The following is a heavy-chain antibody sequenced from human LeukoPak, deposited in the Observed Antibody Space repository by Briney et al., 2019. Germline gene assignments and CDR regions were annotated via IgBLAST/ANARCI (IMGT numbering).Heavy chain of an antibody. V-gene: IGHV4-59*01. Sequence: PSETLSLTCTVSGGSISSYYWSWIRQPPGKGLEWIGYIYYGGSTNYNASLKNRVTISVDASKNQVSLQLNSLTAADTALYYRAATGPYYFHYWGQGTLVTVSS. CDR1: GGSISSYY. J-gene: IGHJ4*02. CDR3: AATGPYYFHY. CDR2: IYYGGST. D-gene: IGHD3-9*01.